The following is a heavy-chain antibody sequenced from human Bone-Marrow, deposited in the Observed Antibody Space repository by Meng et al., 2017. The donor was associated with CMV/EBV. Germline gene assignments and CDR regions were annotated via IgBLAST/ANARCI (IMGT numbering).Heavy chain of an antibody. CDR2: INPNSGGT. Sequence: QVQLVQSGSEVKKPGASVKVSCRASGYTFTGYYMHWVRQAPGQGLEWMGWINPNSGGTNYAQKFQGRVTMTRDTSISTAYMELSRLRSDDTAVYYCARDLDYGDYASDYWGQGTLVTVSS. J-gene: IGHJ4*02. V-gene: IGHV1-2*02. D-gene: IGHD4-17*01. CDR3: ARDLDYGDYASDY. CDR1: GYTFTGYY.